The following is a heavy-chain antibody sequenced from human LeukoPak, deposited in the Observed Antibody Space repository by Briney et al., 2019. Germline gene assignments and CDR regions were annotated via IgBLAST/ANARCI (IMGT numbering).Heavy chain of an antibody. CDR1: GFTFDDYA. Sequence: QPGGSLRLSCAASGFTFDDYAMHWVRQAPGKGLEWVSSISWHSGSFDYADSVKGRFTISRDNAKNSLFLEMNSLRPEDMALYYCAKGLEDSSSSTDAFDIWGQGTMVTVSS. CDR3: AKGLEDSSSSTDAFDI. D-gene: IGHD6-6*01. V-gene: IGHV3-9*03. J-gene: IGHJ3*02. CDR2: ISWHSGSF.